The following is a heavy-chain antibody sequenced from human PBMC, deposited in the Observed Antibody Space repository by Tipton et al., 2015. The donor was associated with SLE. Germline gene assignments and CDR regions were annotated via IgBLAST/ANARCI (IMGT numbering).Heavy chain of an antibody. V-gene: IGHV4-61*02. D-gene: IGHD3-3*02. J-gene: IGHJ5*02. CDR1: GGSISSGSYY. CDR2: IYTRGST. CDR3: ARLEDPFGIFGVPKGWFDP. Sequence: TLSLTCTVSGGSISSGSYYWSWIRQSAGEGLEWIGRIYTRGSTHYNPSLTSRVSMSVDTSKNQFSLKLTSVTAADTAVYYCARLEDPFGIFGVPKGWFDPWGQGTLVTVSS.